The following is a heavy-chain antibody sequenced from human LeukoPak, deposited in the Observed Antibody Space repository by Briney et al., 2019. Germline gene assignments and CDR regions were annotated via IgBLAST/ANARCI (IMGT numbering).Heavy chain of an antibody. Sequence: GGSLRLSCAASGFTFSSYAMSWVRQAPGKGLEWVSAISGSGGSTYYADSLKGRLTISRDNAKNSLYLQMSSLRAEDTAVYYCARVGRAMAAAGFGAFDIWGQGTMVSVSS. V-gene: IGHV3-23*01. CDR1: GFTFSSYA. D-gene: IGHD6-13*01. CDR2: ISGSGGST. J-gene: IGHJ3*02. CDR3: ARVGRAMAAAGFGAFDI.